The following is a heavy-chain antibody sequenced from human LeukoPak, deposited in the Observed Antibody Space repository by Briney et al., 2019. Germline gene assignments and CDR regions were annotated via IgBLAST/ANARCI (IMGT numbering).Heavy chain of an antibody. V-gene: IGHV3-66*01. CDR1: GFRVSNNY. CDR2: IYSGGST. Sequence: GGSLPVSCAASGFRVSNNYMRWVRQAPGKGLEWVSVIYSGGSTFYADSVKGRFTISRDNSKNTLYLQMNSLRAEDTAVYYCASDCYTREYFQHWGQGTLVTVSS. J-gene: IGHJ1*01. CDR3: ASDCYTREYFQH. D-gene: IGHD2-2*02.